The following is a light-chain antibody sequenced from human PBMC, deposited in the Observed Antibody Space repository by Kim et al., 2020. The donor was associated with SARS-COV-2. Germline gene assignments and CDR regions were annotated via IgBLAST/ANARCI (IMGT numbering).Light chain of an antibody. Sequence: SPGERATLSCSASQSISSNYFAWNQQEPGQAPRRLIPGASSRATGITDRFSGSGSGTDVTLTINRLEPEDFAVFDCQQYGSSPPTFGQGTKVDIK. V-gene: IGKV3-20*01. CDR1: QSISSNY. CDR2: GAS. J-gene: IGKJ1*01. CDR3: QQYGSSPPT.